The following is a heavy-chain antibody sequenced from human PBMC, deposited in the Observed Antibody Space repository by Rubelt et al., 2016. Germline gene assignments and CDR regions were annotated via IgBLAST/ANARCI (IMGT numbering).Heavy chain of an antibody. D-gene: IGHD2-2*01. V-gene: IGHV1-69*04. J-gene: IGHJ4*02. CDR3: ASRYCSTTSCYHFDY. Sequence: QVQLVQSGAEVKKPGSSVKVSCKASGGTSRTYSISWVRQAPGQGLEWMGRIIPILGVANYAQKFQGRVTITADKSTSTAYMELGSLTSEDTAVYYCASRYCSTTSCYHFDYWGQGTLVTVSS. CDR1: GGTSRTYS. CDR2: IIPILGVA.